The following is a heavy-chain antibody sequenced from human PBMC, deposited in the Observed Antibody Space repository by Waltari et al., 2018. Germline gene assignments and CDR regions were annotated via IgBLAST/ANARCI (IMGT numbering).Heavy chain of an antibody. CDR3: ARAGGRAARPRRREFDY. Sequence: QVQLQQWGAGLLTPSATLSLTCAVYGGSFSGYYWRWIRQPPGKGLEWIGEINHSGSNNYNPSLKSRVTISVDTSKNQFSQKLSSVAAADTAVYYCARAGGRAARPRRREFDYWGQGTLVTVSS. V-gene: IGHV4-34*01. CDR1: GGSFSGYY. CDR2: INHSGSN. D-gene: IGHD6-6*01. J-gene: IGHJ4*02.